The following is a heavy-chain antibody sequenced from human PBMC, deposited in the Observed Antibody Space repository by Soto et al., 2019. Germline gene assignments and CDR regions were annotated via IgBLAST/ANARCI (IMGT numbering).Heavy chain of an antibody. CDR3: ARESSRRGSGSYYHSQFDY. Sequence: SETLSLTCTVSGGSISSCSHYWVWIRQPPGKGLEWIGYIYYSGSTNYNPSLKSRVTISVDTSKNQFSLKLSSVTAADTAVYYCARESSRRGSGSYYHSQFDYWGQGTLVTVSS. D-gene: IGHD3-10*01. CDR2: IYYSGST. CDR1: GGSISSCSHY. J-gene: IGHJ4*02. V-gene: IGHV4-61*01.